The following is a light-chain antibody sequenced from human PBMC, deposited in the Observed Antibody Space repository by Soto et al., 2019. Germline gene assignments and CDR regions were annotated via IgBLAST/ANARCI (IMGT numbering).Light chain of an antibody. CDR1: QSVSSN. J-gene: IGKJ5*01. V-gene: IGKV3D-15*01. CDR3: QQYNNWPPIP. Sequence: TLSLCPGEKATLSCSSSQSVSSNLAWYQQKPGQAPRLLIYGASTRATGIPARFSGSGSGTEFTLTISSLQSEDFAVYYCQQYNNWPPIPFGQGTRLAIK. CDR2: GAS.